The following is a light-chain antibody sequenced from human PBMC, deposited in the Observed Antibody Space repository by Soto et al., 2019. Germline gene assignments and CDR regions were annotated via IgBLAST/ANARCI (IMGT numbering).Light chain of an antibody. Sequence: DIQMTQSPSSVSASVGDSLTITCRASQNVGDRLAWYQQKLGKAPQLLIQKASILQPGIPSRFSVSGSATYFTLDISSLQPEDFATYYCLQVYTFPRTFGQGTKL. CDR3: LQVYTFPRT. CDR2: KAS. J-gene: IGKJ2*01. CDR1: QNVGDR. V-gene: IGKV1-12*01.